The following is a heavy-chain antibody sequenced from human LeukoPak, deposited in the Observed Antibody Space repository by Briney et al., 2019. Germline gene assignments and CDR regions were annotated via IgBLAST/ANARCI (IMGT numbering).Heavy chain of an antibody. Sequence: GGSLRLSCAASGFTFSSYAMSWVRQAPGKGLEWVSTISGSGGSTYYADSVKGRFTISRDNSKNTLYLQMNSLRAEDTAVYYCAKVGGVTIFGVVIIPTGSYYMDVWGKGTTVTVSS. V-gene: IGHV3-23*01. J-gene: IGHJ6*03. D-gene: IGHD3-3*01. CDR2: ISGSGGST. CDR3: AKVGGVTIFGVVIIPTGSYYMDV. CDR1: GFTFSSYA.